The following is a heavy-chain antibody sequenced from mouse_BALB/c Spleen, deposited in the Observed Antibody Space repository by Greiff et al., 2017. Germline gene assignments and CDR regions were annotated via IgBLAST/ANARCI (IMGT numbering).Heavy chain of an antibody. Sequence: EVQLMESGPGLVKPSQSLSLTCSVTGYSITSGYYWNWIRQFPGNKLEWMGYISYDGSNNYNPSLKNRISITRDTSKNQFFLKLNSVTTEDTATYYCARANWSFDYWGQGTTLTVSS. CDR2: ISYDGSN. D-gene: IGHD4-1*02. CDR1: GYSITSGYY. V-gene: IGHV3-6*02. CDR3: ARANWSFDY. J-gene: IGHJ2*01.